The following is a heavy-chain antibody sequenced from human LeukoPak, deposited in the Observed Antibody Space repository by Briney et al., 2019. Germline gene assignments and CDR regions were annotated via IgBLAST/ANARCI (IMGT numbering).Heavy chain of an antibody. CDR2: INPNSGGT. CDR1: GYTFTGYY. D-gene: IGHD1-14*01. Sequence: ASVKVSCKASGYTFTGYYMHWVRRAPGQGLEWMGWINPNSGGTNYAQKFQGRVTMTRDTSISTAYMELSRLRSDDTAVYYCASKPGGYYYYMDVWGKGTTVTVSS. CDR3: ASKPGGYYYYMDV. V-gene: IGHV1-2*02. J-gene: IGHJ6*03.